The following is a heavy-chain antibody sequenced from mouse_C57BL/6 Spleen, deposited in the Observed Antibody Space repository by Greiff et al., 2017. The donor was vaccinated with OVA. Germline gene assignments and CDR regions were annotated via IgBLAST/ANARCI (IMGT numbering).Heavy chain of an antibody. CDR1: GYTFTSYW. Sequence: QVQLQQPGAELVKPGASVKLSCKASGYTFTSYWMHWVKQRPGQGLEWIGMIHPNSGSTNYNEKFKSKATLTVDKSSSTAYMQLSSLTSEDSAVYYCAREDHDYDEGYFDVWGTGTTVTVSS. V-gene: IGHV1-64*01. D-gene: IGHD2-4*01. J-gene: IGHJ1*03. CDR2: IHPNSGST. CDR3: AREDHDYDEGYFDV.